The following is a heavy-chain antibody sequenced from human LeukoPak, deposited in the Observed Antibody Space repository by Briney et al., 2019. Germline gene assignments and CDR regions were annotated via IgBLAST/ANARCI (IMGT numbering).Heavy chain of an antibody. Sequence: GRSLRLSCAASGFTFSSYGMHWVRQAPGKGLEWVAVISYDGSNKYYADSVKGRFTISRDNSKNTLYLQMNSLRAEDTAVYYCAKDLSSYCSSTSCYLTGSWGQGTLVTVSS. V-gene: IGHV3-30*18. J-gene: IGHJ4*02. CDR2: ISYDGSNK. CDR3: AKDLSSYCSSTSCYLTGS. CDR1: GFTFSSYG. D-gene: IGHD2-2*01.